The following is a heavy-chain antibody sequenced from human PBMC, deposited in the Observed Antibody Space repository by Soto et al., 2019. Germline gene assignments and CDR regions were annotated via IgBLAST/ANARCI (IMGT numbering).Heavy chain of an antibody. D-gene: IGHD3-3*01. Sequence: SETLSLTCTVSGGSISSSSYYWGWIRQPPGKGLEWIGSIYYSGSTYYNPSLKSRVTISVDTSKNQFSLKLSSVTAADTAVYYCARHYYDFWSGYREDAFDIWGQGTMVTVSS. V-gene: IGHV4-39*01. CDR2: IYYSGST. CDR3: ARHYYDFWSGYREDAFDI. CDR1: GGSISSSSYY. J-gene: IGHJ3*02.